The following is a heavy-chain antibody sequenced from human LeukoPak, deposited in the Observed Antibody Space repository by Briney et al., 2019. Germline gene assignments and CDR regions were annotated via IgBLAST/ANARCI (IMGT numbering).Heavy chain of an antibody. J-gene: IGHJ2*01. Sequence: SETLSLTCTVSGGSISSYYWSWIRQPPRKGLEWIGYIYYSGSTNYNPSLKSRVTISVDTSKNQFSLKLSSVTAADTAVYYCARGGYSYGYTDWYFDLWGRGTLVTVSS. CDR1: GGSISSYY. D-gene: IGHD5-18*01. CDR2: IYYSGST. CDR3: ARGGYSYGYTDWYFDL. V-gene: IGHV4-59*01.